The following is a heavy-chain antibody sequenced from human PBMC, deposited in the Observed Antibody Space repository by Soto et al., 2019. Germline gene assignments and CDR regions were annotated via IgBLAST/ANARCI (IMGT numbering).Heavy chain of an antibody. CDR3: ARESGARIYDYIWGSYRAPEVASDI. V-gene: IGHV1-2*04. J-gene: IGHJ3*02. D-gene: IGHD3-16*02. CDR1: GYTFTGYY. Sequence: ASVKVSCKASGYTFTGYYMHWVRQAPGQGLEWMGWINPNSGGTNYAQKFQGWVTMTRDTSISTAYMELSRLRSDDTAVYYCARESGARIYDYIWGSYRAPEVASDIWGQGTMVTVSS. CDR2: INPNSGGT.